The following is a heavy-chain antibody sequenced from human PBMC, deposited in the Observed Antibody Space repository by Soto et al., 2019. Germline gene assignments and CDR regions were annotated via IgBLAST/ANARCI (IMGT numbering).Heavy chain of an antibody. CDR3: AKDMGYGDYDDYFDY. CDR1: GFTFDDYA. J-gene: IGHJ4*02. Sequence: GGSLRLSCAASGFTFDDYAMHWVRQAPGKGLEWVSGISWNSGSIGYADSVKGRFTISRDNAKNSLYLQMNSLRAEDTALYYCAKDMGYGDYDDYFDYWGQGTLVTVSS. V-gene: IGHV3-9*01. CDR2: ISWNSGSI. D-gene: IGHD4-17*01.